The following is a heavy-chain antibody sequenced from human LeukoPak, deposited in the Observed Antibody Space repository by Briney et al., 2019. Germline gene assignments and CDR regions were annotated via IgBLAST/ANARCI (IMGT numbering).Heavy chain of an antibody. J-gene: IGHJ4*02. CDR3: ARGHPPYYDILTGYFFDY. V-gene: IGHV3-23*01. Sequence: GGSLRLSCAASGFTFSSYAMNWVRQAPGKGLEWVSTISGSTSNTFYADSAKGRFTISRDNSKNTLSLQMNSLRAEDTALYYCARGHPPYYDILTGYFFDYWGQGTLVTVSS. CDR1: GFTFSSYA. D-gene: IGHD3-9*01. CDR2: ISGSTSNT.